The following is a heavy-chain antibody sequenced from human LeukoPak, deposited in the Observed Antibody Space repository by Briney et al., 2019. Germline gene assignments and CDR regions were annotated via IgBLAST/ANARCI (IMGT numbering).Heavy chain of an antibody. CDR1: GFTFSSYW. CDR2: INSDGSTT. CDR3: ARPLDDYGDYHGADY. J-gene: IGHJ4*02. Sequence: PGGSLRLSCAASGFTFSSYWMHWVRQAPGKGLVWVSRINSDGSTTSYADSVKGRFTISRDNAKNTLYLQMNSLRAEDTAVYYCARPLDDYGDYHGADYWGQGTLVTVSS. D-gene: IGHD4-17*01. V-gene: IGHV3-74*01.